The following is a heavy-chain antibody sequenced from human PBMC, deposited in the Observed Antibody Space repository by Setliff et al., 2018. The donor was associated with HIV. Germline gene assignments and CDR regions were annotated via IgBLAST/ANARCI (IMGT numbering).Heavy chain of an antibody. CDR2: ISSSGGTI. CDR3: ARLPGYCSTSSCYGYLDY. J-gene: IGHJ4*02. V-gene: IGHV3-48*03. Sequence: PGGSLRLSCAASGFTFSSYEMNWVRQAPGKGLEWVSYISSSGGTIYYADSVRGRFTISRDNAKKSLYLQMNSLRADDTAVYYCARLPGYCSTSSCYGYLDYWGQGTLVTVSP. CDR1: GFTFSSYE. D-gene: IGHD2-2*01.